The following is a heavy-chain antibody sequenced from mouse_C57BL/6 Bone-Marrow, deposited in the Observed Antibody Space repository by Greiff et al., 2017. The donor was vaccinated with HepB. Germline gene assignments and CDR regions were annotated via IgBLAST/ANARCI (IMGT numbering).Heavy chain of an antibody. CDR2: ISDGGSYT. V-gene: IGHV5-4*03. CDR3: ARGGDGYSWFAY. CDR1: GFTFSSYA. Sequence: EVKLMESGGGLVKPGGSLKLSCAASGFTFSSYAMSWVRQTPEKRLEWVATISDGGSYTYYPDNVKGRFTISRDNAKNNLYLQMSHLKSEDTAMYYCARGGDGYSWFAYWGQGTLVTVSA. D-gene: IGHD2-3*01. J-gene: IGHJ3*01.